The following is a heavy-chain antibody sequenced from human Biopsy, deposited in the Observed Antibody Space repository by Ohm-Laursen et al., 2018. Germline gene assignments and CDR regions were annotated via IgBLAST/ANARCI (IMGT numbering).Heavy chain of an antibody. CDR3: VRGVDYYDPYHYYALDV. CDR2: INHSGRT. CDR1: GESFNGYY. Sequence: GTLSLTYAVYGESFNGYYWSWIRQTPGKGVEWIGEINHSGRTNYNPSLKSRVTISVDASKNQFSLKVRSVTAADTAVYYCVRGVDYYDPYHYYALDVWGQGTTVTVSS. J-gene: IGHJ6*02. D-gene: IGHD3-22*01. V-gene: IGHV4-34*01.